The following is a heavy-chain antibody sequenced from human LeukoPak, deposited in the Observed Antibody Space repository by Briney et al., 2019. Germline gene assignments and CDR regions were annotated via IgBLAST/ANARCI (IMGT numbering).Heavy chain of an antibody. D-gene: IGHD3-10*01. Sequence: TSSETLSLTCTVSGGSISSGGYYWSWLRQHPGKGLEWIGYIYYSGSTYYNPSLKSRVTISVDTSKNQFSLKLSSVTAADTAVYYCARMTYYYGSGSYSSVDGAFDIWGQGTMVAVSS. CDR3: ARMTYYYGSGSYSSVDGAFDI. J-gene: IGHJ3*02. CDR2: IYYSGST. CDR1: GGSISSGGYY. V-gene: IGHV4-31*03.